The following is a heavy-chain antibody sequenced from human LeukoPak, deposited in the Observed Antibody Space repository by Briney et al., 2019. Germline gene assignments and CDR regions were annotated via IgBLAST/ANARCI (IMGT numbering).Heavy chain of an antibody. D-gene: IGHD6-19*01. V-gene: IGHV3-66*01. Sequence: PGGSLRLSCAASGFTVSNNYMTWFRQGPGKGLEWVSVLYGGGATYYADSVKGRFTISRDHAKNSVYLQMSGLRAEDTAVYFCAREPSGWYVDYWGQGTLVTVSS. CDR2: LYGGGAT. J-gene: IGHJ4*02. CDR1: GFTVSNNY. CDR3: AREPSGWYVDY.